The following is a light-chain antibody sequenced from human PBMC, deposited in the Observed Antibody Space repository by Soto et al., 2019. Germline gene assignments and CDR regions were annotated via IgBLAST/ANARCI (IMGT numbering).Light chain of an antibody. V-gene: IGKV3-20*01. CDR3: QLYDNSRLT. CDR2: GTT. Sequence: VLLQSTGPLSLAPWELAKISCWAGQSVSSSYLAWYQQKPGQAPRLLIYGTTSRATGIPDRLGSSADPPDLSQIIRTLEPEVFAGYYIQLYDNSRLTLGGGTKVDIK. CDR1: QSVSSSY. J-gene: IGKJ4*01.